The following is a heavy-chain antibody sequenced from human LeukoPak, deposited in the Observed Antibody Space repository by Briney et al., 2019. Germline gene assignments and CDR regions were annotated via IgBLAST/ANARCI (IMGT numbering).Heavy chain of an antibody. CDR3: ARRVGSGWPVQH. D-gene: IGHD6-19*01. CDR2: MNPNSGNT. J-gene: IGHJ1*01. Sequence: GASVKVSCKASGYTFSSYDINWVRQGTGQGLEWMGWMNPNSGNTGYAQKFQGRLNMTRNTSIDTAYMELSSVRSDDTAVYYCARRVGSGWPVQHWGQGTLVTVSS. CDR1: GYTFSSYD. V-gene: IGHV1-8*01.